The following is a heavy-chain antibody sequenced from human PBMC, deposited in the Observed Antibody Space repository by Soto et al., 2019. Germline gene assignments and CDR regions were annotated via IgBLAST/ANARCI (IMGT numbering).Heavy chain of an antibody. J-gene: IGHJ6*02. V-gene: IGHV3-23*01. CDR1: EFTFSSYA. CDR2: ISGSGGST. Sequence: SLRLSCVASEFTFSSYAMSWVRQAPGKGLEWVSAISGSGGSTYYADSVKGRFTISRDNSKSTLYLQMNSLRAEDTAVYYCAKVSGYYYYYAMDVWGQGTTVTVSS. CDR3: AKVSGYYYYYAMDV.